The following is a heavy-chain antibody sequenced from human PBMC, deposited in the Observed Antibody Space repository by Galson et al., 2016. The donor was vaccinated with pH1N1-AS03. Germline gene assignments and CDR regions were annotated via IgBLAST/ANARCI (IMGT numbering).Heavy chain of an antibody. CDR2: MYPANFDT. D-gene: IGHD6-19*01. CDR1: AYTFANYW. J-gene: IGHJ5*01. CDR3: ARRISVTGREFDS. V-gene: IGHV5-51*01. Sequence: SGAEVKKPGESLKIPCKASAYTFANYWIVWVRQMPGKGLEWMGIMYPANFDTRYSPSFQGHVTISADTSINTAYLQWSSLRASDTAMYYCARRISVTGREFDSWGQGTLVTVSS.